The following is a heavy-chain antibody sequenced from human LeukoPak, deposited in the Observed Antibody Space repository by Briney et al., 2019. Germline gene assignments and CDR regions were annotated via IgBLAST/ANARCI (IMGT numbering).Heavy chain of an antibody. CDR3: QAVLGSTTGYFQH. CDR1: GYTFTSYD. Sequence: ASVKVSCKASGYTFTSYDINWVRQATGQGLEWMGRMNPNSGNTGYAQKFQGRVSMTRDTSISTACMELSSLRSEDTAVYYCQAVLGSTTGYFQHWGQGTLVTVSS. CDR2: MNPNSGNT. J-gene: IGHJ1*01. D-gene: IGHD4-17*01. V-gene: IGHV1-8*01.